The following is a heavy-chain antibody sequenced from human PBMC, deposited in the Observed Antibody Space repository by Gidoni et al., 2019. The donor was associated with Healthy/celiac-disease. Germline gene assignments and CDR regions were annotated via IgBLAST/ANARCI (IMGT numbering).Heavy chain of an antibody. D-gene: IGHD6-19*01. CDR2: IKRKTDGGTT. J-gene: IGHJ4*02. CDR1: GFTFSNAW. V-gene: IGHV3-15*01. CDR3: TTDPSPGLAVAGADY. Sequence: EVQLVESVGGLVKPGGCLRLSCAASGFTFSNAWMGWVRQAPGKGLAWVGRIKRKTDGGTTDYAAPVKGRFTISRDDSKNTLYLQMNSLKTEDTAVYYCTTDPSPGLAVAGADYWGQGTLVTVSS.